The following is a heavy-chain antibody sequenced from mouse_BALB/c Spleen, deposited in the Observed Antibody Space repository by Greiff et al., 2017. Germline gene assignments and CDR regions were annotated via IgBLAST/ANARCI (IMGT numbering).Heavy chain of an antibody. CDR1: GYTFTSYW. CDR2: INPSTGYT. Sequence: QVQLQQSGAELAKPGASVKMSCKASGYTFTSYWMHWVKQRPGQGLEWIGYINPSTGYTEYNQKFKDKATLTADKSSSTAYMQLSSLTSEDSAVYYSARSRYDEENLAYWGQGTLVTVSA. CDR3: ARSRYDEENLAY. J-gene: IGHJ3*01. D-gene: IGHD2-12*01. V-gene: IGHV1-7*01.